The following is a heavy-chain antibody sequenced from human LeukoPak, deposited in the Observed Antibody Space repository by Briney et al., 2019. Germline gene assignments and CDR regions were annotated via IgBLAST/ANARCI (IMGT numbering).Heavy chain of an antibody. V-gene: IGHV3-23*01. J-gene: IGHJ5*02. CDR2: ISGSSGST. D-gene: IGHD3-22*01. Sequence: GGSLRLSCAASGFTFSSYAMSWVRQAPGKGLEWVSGISGSSGSTYYADSVKGRFTISRDNSRNTLSLQMNSLRAEDTAVYYCAKRYYYDTSGNPGGLDPWGQGTLVTVSS. CDR3: AKRYYYDTSGNPGGLDP. CDR1: GFTFSSYA.